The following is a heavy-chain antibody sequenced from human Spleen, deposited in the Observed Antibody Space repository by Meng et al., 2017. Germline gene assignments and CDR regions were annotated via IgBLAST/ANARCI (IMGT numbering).Heavy chain of an antibody. D-gene: IGHD1-26*01. CDR3: ARDRSGTYYRPVYLDY. J-gene: IGHJ4*02. CDR1: GGTFSSYA. Sequence: QVQLVQSGAEVKKPGSSVKVSCKASGGTFSSYAISWVRQAPGQGLEWMGGIIPIFGTANYAQKFQGRVTITADASTNTAYMELSSLRSDDSALYYCARDRSGTYYRPVYLDYWGQGTLVTVSS. CDR2: IIPIFGTA. V-gene: IGHV1-69*01.